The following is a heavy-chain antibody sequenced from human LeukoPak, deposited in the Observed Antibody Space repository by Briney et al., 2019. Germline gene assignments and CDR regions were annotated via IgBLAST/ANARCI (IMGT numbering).Heavy chain of an antibody. Sequence: GGSLRLSCTTSGFTFSDYAMTWVRQAPGKGLEWVANIKTDGSQIYYVDSVKGRFTISRDNAKNSLYLQMNSLRAGDTAVYYCARDLNWETYWGQGALVSVSS. V-gene: IGHV3-7*01. CDR1: GFTFSDYA. D-gene: IGHD7-27*01. CDR3: ARDLNWETY. CDR2: IKTDGSQI. J-gene: IGHJ4*02.